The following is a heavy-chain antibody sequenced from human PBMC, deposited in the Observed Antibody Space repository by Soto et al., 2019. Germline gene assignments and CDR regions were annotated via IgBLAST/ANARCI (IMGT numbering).Heavy chain of an antibody. CDR1: GGSISSGDYD. Sequence: QVQLQESGPGLVKPSQTLSLTCTVSGGSISSGDYDWSWIRQPPGKGLEWIGYIDYSGSTYYNPSLKSRVTISVDTSKIQFSLKLSSVTAADTAVYYCARDFSPRGMEVWGQGTTVTVSS. V-gene: IGHV4-30-4*01. J-gene: IGHJ6*02. CDR3: ARDFSPRGMEV. D-gene: IGHD3-3*01. CDR2: IDYSGST.